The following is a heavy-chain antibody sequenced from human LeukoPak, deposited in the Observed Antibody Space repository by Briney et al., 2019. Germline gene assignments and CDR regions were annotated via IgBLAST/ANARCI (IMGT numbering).Heavy chain of an antibody. CDR1: GFTFSSYW. J-gene: IGHJ2*01. CDR3: ARVEGYCSSTSCRPNYFDL. D-gene: IGHD2-2*01. Sequence: GGSLRLSCAASGFTFSSYWMSWVRQAPRKGLEWVANIKQDGSEKYYVDSVKGRFTISRDNAKNSLYLQMNSLNAEDTAVYYCARVEGYCSSTSCRPNYFDLWGRGTLVTVSS. CDR2: IKQDGSEK. V-gene: IGHV3-7*01.